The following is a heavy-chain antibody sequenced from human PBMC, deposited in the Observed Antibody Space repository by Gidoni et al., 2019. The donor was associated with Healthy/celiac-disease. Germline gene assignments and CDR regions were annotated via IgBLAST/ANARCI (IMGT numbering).Heavy chain of an antibody. J-gene: IGHJ3*02. Sequence: QVQLPESGPGLVKPSETLSLTCTVSGGSISSYYWSWIRQPPGKGLEWIGYIYYSGSTNYNPSLKSRVTISVDTSKNQFSLKLSSVTAADTAVYYCARGRGDGDAFDIWGQGTMVTVSS. CDR2: IYYSGST. V-gene: IGHV4-59*01. CDR3: ARGRGDGDAFDI. CDR1: GGSISSYY.